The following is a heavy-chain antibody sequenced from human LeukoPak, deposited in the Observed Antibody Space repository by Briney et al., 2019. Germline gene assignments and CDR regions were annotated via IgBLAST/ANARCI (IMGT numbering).Heavy chain of an antibody. V-gene: IGHV3-30*03. CDR3: ASRSSIAVAGNN. CDR1: GFTFSSYG. CDR2: ISYDGSNK. J-gene: IGHJ4*02. D-gene: IGHD6-19*01. Sequence: TGGSLRLSCAASGFTFSSYGMHWVRQAPGKGLEWVAVISYDGSNKYYADSVKGRFTISRDNAKNSLYLQMNSLRAEDTAVYYCASRSSIAVAGNNWGQGTLVTVSS.